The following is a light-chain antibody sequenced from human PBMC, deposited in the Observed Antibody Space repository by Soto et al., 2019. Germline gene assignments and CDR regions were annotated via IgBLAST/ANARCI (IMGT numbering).Light chain of an antibody. V-gene: IGKV3-15*01. CDR1: QSVSSN. J-gene: IGKJ2*01. CDR3: QQYNNWPYT. CDR2: GAS. Sequence: EIVMTQSPATRSVSPGERATLSCRASQSVSSNLAWYQQKPGQAPRLLIYGASTRATGIPARFSGSGSGTEFTLTISSLKSEDFAVYYCQQYNNWPYTFGQGTKLEIK.